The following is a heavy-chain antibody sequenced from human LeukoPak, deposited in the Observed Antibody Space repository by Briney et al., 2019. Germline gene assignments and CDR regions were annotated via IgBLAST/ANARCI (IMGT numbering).Heavy chain of an antibody. D-gene: IGHD3-9*01. J-gene: IGHJ4*02. V-gene: IGHV2-5*02. CDR1: GFSLTTRGVG. CDR2: IYWDDDV. CDR3: VHSNILTLGGIDS. Sequence: SGPTLVKPTQTLTLTRTFSGFSLTTRGVGVGWIRQPPGKALEWLGLIYWDDDVRYNPSLKRRLTITKDTSKNQVVLTVTNMDPVDTATYYCVHSNILTLGGIDSWGQGTLVTVSS.